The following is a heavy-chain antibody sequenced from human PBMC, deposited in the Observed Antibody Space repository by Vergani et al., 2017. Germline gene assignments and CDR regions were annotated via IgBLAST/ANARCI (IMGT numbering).Heavy chain of an antibody. Sequence: QVQLVQSGSELKKPGASVKVSCKASGYTFTSYAMNWVRQAPGQGLEWMGWINTNTGNPTSARCCTGRFVFSLDTAVSTAYLQISSLKAEDTAVYYCARGEVVVVPAAISIYYYYGMDVWGQGTTVTVSS. CDR1: GYTFTSYA. D-gene: IGHD2-2*02. CDR3: ARGEVVVVPAAISIYYYYGMDV. J-gene: IGHJ6*02. V-gene: IGHV7-4-1*02. CDR2: INTNTGNP.